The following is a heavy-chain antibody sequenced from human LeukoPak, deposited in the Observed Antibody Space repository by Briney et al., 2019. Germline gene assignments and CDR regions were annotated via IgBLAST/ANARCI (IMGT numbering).Heavy chain of an antibody. V-gene: IGHV3-23*01. Sequence: GGSLRLSCAASGFTFSSYAMSWVRQAPGKGPERVSAISGSGGSTYYADSVKGRFTISRDNSKNTLYLQMNSLRAEDTAVYYCAKDAPVNIVVVPAANSWGQGTLVTVSS. D-gene: IGHD2-2*01. CDR2: ISGSGGST. CDR3: AKDAPVNIVVVPAANS. CDR1: GFTFSSYA. J-gene: IGHJ4*02.